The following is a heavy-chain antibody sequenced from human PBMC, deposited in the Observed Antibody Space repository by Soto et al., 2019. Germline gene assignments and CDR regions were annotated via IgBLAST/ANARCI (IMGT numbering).Heavy chain of an antibody. CDR1: GFTFSSYA. J-gene: IGHJ4*02. CDR3: AKEWYYYASDQSGFDY. CDR2: ISGSGGST. V-gene: IGHV3-23*01. Sequence: GGSLRLSCAASGFTFSSYAMSWVRQAPGKGLEWVSAISGSGGSTYYADSVKGRFTISRDNSKNTLYLQMNSLRAEDTAVYYCAKEWYYYASDQSGFDYWGQGTLVTVSS. D-gene: IGHD3-10*01.